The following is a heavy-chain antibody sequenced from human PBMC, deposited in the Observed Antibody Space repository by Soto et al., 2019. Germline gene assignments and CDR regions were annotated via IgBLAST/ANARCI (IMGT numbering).Heavy chain of an antibody. CDR1: GFTFSSYT. J-gene: IGHJ4*01. Sequence: PGGSLRLSCAASGFTFSSYTMSWVRRAPGKGLEWVSAISGSGGSTYYADSVMGRFTISRDNSKNTLYLQMNSLRAEDTAVYYCAKDEQQLVRGVFDYWGHGTLVTVSS. D-gene: IGHD6-13*01. V-gene: IGHV3-23*01. CDR2: ISGSGGST. CDR3: AKDEQQLVRGVFDY.